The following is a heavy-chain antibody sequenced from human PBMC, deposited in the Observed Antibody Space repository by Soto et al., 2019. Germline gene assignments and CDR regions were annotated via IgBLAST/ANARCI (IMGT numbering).Heavy chain of an antibody. Sequence: ASVKVSCKASGYTFTTYAMHWVRQAPGQRLEWMGWINAGNGNTKYSQKFQGRVTITRDTSASTAYMELSSLRSEDTAVYYCARAVAVAADFDYWGQGTLVTVSS. CDR1: GYTFTTYA. D-gene: IGHD6-19*01. V-gene: IGHV1-3*01. CDR3: ARAVAVAADFDY. J-gene: IGHJ4*02. CDR2: INAGNGNT.